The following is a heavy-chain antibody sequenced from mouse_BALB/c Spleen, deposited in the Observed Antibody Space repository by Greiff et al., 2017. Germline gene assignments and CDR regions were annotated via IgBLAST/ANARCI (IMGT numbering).Heavy chain of an antibody. D-gene: IGHD2-3*01. CDR2: IWAGGST. V-gene: IGHV2-9*02. Sequence: VQLVESGPGLVAPSQSLSITCTVSGFSLTSYGVHWVRQPPGKGLEWLGVIWAGGSTNYNSALMSRLSISKDNSKSQVFLKMNSLQTDDTAMYYCARFDGYPYYFDYWGQGTTLTVSS. CDR1: GFSLTSYG. CDR3: ARFDGYPYYFDY. J-gene: IGHJ2*01.